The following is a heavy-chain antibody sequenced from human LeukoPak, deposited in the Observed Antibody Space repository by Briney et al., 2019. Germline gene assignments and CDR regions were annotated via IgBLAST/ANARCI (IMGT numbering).Heavy chain of an antibody. CDR3: ARSSIIAAAGPYYFDY. Sequence: SVKVSCKASGGTFNSDAISWVRQAPGQGLEWMGGIIPIFGTANYAQKFQGRVTITADKSTTTAYMELSSLRSEDTAVYYCARSSIIAAAGPYYFDYWGQGTLVTVSS. V-gene: IGHV1-69*06. CDR1: GGTFNSDA. CDR2: IIPIFGTA. J-gene: IGHJ4*02. D-gene: IGHD6-13*01.